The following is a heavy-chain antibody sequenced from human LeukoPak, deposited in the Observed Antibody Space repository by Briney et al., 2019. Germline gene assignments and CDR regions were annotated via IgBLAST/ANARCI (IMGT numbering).Heavy chain of an antibody. Sequence: SGGSLRLSCAASGFTFSSYGMHWVRQAPGKGLERVAVIWYGGSNKYYADSVKGRFTISRDNSKNTLYLQMNSLRAEDTAVYYCARGGLQLWPLSSVDYYMDVWGKGTTVTVSS. V-gene: IGHV3-33*08. D-gene: IGHD5-18*01. CDR1: GFTFSSYG. CDR3: ARGGLQLWPLSSVDYYMDV. CDR2: IWYGGSNK. J-gene: IGHJ6*03.